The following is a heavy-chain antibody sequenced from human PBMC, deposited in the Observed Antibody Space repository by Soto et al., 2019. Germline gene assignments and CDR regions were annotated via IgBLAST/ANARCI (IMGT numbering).Heavy chain of an antibody. D-gene: IGHD3-22*01. J-gene: IGHJ3*02. V-gene: IGHV4-59*01. CDR3: ARGYYDSNGQSNTFDI. CDR2: VYYSGST. CDR1: GASISSSY. Sequence: SETLSLTCTVSGASISSSYWSWIRQSPGKGLEWIGYVYYSGSTKYNPSLKSRVTISVDTSKNQSSLKLSSMTAADTAVYYCARGYYDSNGQSNTFDIWGQGTRVTVSS.